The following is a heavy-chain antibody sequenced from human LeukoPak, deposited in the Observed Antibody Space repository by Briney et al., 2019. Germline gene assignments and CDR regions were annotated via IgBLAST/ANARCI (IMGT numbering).Heavy chain of an antibody. J-gene: IGHJ5*02. CDR2: IYSGGNT. V-gene: IGHV3-66*01. CDR1: GFTVSNNF. D-gene: IGHD6-13*01. CDR3: ARGGSYSSWYYYNPPAGYWFDP. Sequence: GGSLRLSCAASGFTVSNNFMTWVRQAPGKGPECVSVIYSGGNTYYADSVKGRFTISRDNSKNTLYLQMNSLRAEDTAVYYCARGGSYSSWYYYNPPAGYWFDPWGQGTLVTVSS.